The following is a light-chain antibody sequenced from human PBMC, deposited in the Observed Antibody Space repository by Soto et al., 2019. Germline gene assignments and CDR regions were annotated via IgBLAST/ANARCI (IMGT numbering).Light chain of an antibody. V-gene: IGKV3-11*01. CDR1: QSVGGS. Sequence: ETVLTHSPGTLSLSPGERATLSCRASQSVGGSLAWYQQRPGQAPRLLVYHTSNRATGIPARFSGSGSGTDFTLTISSLEPEDFAVYYCQQRSEWPITFGQGTRLEIK. CDR3: QQRSEWPIT. J-gene: IGKJ5*01. CDR2: HTS.